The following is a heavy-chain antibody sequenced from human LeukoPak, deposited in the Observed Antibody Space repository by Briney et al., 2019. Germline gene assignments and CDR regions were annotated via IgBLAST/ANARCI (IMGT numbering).Heavy chain of an antibody. D-gene: IGHD3-3*01. V-gene: IGHV4-59*01. J-gene: IGHJ4*02. CDR1: GGSISSYY. CDR3: ARAYDFWSGSDY. Sequence: PSKPLSLTCTVSGGSISSYYWSWIRKPPGKGLEWIGYIYYSGSTNYNPSLKSRVTITVDTSKHQYFLTLSSVTAADTAVYYCARAYDFWSGSDYWGQGTLVTVSS. CDR2: IYYSGST.